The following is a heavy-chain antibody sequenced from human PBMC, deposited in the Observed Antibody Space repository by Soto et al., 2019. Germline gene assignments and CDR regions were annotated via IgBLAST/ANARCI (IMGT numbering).Heavy chain of an antibody. D-gene: IGHD6-19*01. J-gene: IGHJ4*02. CDR3: ARDVWPLDSHRMGWSVFDY. V-gene: IGHV3-33*01. CDR1: GFTFSTYG. CDR2: VWHDGSKE. Sequence: QVQLVESGGGVVQPGRSLRLSCAASGFTFSTYGIHWVRQAPGKGLEWVAVVWHDGSKEFYANSVKGRFTVSKDNSRNLVYLQMNDLRVADKAVYSCARDVWPLDSHRMGWSVFDYWGRGSPVTVFS.